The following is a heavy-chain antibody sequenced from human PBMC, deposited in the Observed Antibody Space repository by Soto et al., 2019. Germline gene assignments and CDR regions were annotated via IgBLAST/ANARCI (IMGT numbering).Heavy chain of an antibody. CDR3: ARLPATGYCSGGSCRPTNAFDI. CDR2: IYPGDSDT. CDR1: GYIFTSYW. D-gene: IGHD2-15*01. V-gene: IGHV5-51*01. J-gene: IGHJ3*02. Sequence: PGESLKISCNGSGYIFTSYWIGWVRQMPGKGLEWMGIIYPGDSDTRYSPSFQGQVTISADKSISTAYLQWSSLKASDTAMYYCARLPATGYCSGGSCRPTNAFDIWGQGTMVTVSS.